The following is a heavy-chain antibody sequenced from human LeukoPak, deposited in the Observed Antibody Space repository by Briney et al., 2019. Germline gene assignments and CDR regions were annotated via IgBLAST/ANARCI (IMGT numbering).Heavy chain of an antibody. Sequence: SETLSLTCTVSGGSISSYYWSWIRQPPGEGREWMGYIYDSGSTNYNPSLKSRVTISVDTSKNQYSLKLSSVTAADTAVYYCARDGSNYSNWFDPWGQGTLVTVSS. D-gene: IGHD4-11*01. CDR2: IYDSGST. J-gene: IGHJ5*02. V-gene: IGHV4-59*01. CDR3: ARDGSNYSNWFDP. CDR1: GGSISSYY.